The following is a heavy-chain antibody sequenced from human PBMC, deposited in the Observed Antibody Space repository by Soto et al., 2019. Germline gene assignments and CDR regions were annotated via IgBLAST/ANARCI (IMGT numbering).Heavy chain of an antibody. CDR3: ARGIYYGANSDSAFDI. D-gene: IGHD4-17*01. J-gene: IGHJ3*02. CDR1: GGSISSYY. CDR2: IYTSGST. V-gene: IGHV4-4*07. Sequence: SETLSLTCTVSGGSISSYYWSWIRQPAGKGLEWIGRIYTSGSTNYNPSLKSRVTMSVDTSKNQFSLKLSSVAAADTAVYYCARGIYYGANSDSAFDIWGRGTMVTVSS.